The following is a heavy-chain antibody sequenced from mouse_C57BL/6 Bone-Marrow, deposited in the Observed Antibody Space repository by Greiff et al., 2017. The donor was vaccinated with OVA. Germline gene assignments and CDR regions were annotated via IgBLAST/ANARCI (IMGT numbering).Heavy chain of an antibody. J-gene: IGHJ3*01. V-gene: IGHV5-6*02. Sequence: EVMLVESGGDLVKPGGSLKLSCAASGFTFSSYGMSWVRQTPDKRLEWVATISSGGSYTYYPDSVKGRFTISRDNAKNTLYLQMSSLKSEDTAMYDCARNDYDDWFAYWGQGTLVTVSA. D-gene: IGHD2-4*01. CDR2: ISSGGSYT. CDR3: ARNDYDDWFAY. CDR1: GFTFSSYG.